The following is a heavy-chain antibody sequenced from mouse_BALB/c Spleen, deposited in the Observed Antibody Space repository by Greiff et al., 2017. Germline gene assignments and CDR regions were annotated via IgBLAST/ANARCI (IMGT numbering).Heavy chain of an antibody. CDR1: GYTFTSYV. D-gene: IGHD1-1*01. CDR2: INPYNDGT. CDR3: ARVYGYLDY. J-gene: IGHJ2*01. Sequence: VHVKQSGPELVKPGASVKMSCKASGYTFTSYVMHWVKQKPGQGLEWIGYINPYNDGTKYNEKFKGKATLTSDKSSSTAYMELSSLTSEDSAVYYCARVYGYLDYWGQGTTLTVSS. V-gene: IGHV1-14*01.